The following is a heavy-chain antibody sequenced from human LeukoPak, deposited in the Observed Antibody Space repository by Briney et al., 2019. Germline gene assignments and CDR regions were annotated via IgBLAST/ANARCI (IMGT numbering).Heavy chain of an antibody. J-gene: IGHJ3*02. CDR1: GCTFTSYY. CDR3: ARPLSRFGELYDAFDI. D-gene: IGHD3-10*01. Sequence: ASVKVSCKASGCTFTSYYMHWVRQAPGQGLEWMGWISAYNGNANYAQKLQGRVTMTTDTSTSTAYMELRSLRSDDTAVYYCARPLSRFGELYDAFDIWGQGTMVTVSS. V-gene: IGHV1-18*04. CDR2: ISAYNGNA.